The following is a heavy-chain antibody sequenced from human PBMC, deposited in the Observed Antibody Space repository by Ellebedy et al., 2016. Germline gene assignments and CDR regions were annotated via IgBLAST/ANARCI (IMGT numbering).Heavy chain of an antibody. J-gene: IGHJ4*02. CDR1: GLTVSRNY. CDR2: ISTGGNT. D-gene: IGHD1-14*01. CDR3: ARVWTPTSGNQRAMDY. Sequence: GGSLRLSXAASGLTVSRNYISWVRQAPGKGLEWVSLISTGGNTYYADSVRGRFTIARDNSKNTLYLQMDSLRADDAAMYYCARVWTPTSGNQRAMDYWGQGALVTVSS. V-gene: IGHV3-53*01.